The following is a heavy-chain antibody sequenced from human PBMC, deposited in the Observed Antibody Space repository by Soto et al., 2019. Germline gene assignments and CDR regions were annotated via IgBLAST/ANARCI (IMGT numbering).Heavy chain of an antibody. CDR2: IKSKADDGTI. V-gene: IGHV3-15*01. J-gene: IGHJ4*02. D-gene: IGHD3-22*01. CDR1: GLTFSKAW. Sequence: EVQLVESGGGLVKPGGSLRLSCAASGLTFSKAWMNWVRQAPGKGLEWVGRIKSKADDGTIEYAAPVRGRFTISRDDSENTLYLQMDSLKTEDTAVYYCTPHQYDNIPYPWAYFDYWGQGALVTVSS. CDR3: TPHQYDNIPYPWAYFDY.